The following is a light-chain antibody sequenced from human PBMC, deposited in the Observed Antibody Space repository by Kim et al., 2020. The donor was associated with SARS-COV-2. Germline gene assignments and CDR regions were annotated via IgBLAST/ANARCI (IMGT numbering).Light chain of an antibody. V-gene: IGLV1-40*01. CDR1: SSNIGAGYD. CDR3: QSYDSSLSGYV. CDR2: GNS. J-gene: IGLJ1*01. Sequence: QSVLTQPPSVSGAPGQRVTISCTGSSSNIGAGYDVHWYQHLPGTAPKRLIYGNSNRPSGVPDRFSGSKSGTSASLAITGLQAEDEADYYCQSYDSSLSGYVFGTGTKVSVL.